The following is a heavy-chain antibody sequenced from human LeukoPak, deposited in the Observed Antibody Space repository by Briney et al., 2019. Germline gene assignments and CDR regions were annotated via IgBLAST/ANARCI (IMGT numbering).Heavy chain of an antibody. CDR1: GGSISSGGYY. J-gene: IGHJ5*02. V-gene: IGHV4-31*03. CDR2: IYYSGST. D-gene: IGHD3-22*01. CDR3: ARDDSSGYYFGFDP. Sequence: PPETLSLTCTVSGGSISSGGYYWSWIRRHPGKGLEWIGYIYYSGSTYYNPSLKSRVTISVDTSKNQFSLKLSSVTAADTAMYYCARDDSSGYYFGFDPWGQGTLVTVSS.